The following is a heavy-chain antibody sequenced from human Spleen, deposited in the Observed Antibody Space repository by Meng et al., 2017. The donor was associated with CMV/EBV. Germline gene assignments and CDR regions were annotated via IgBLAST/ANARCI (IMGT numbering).Heavy chain of an antibody. D-gene: IGHD4-17*01. Sequence: GESLKISCVGSGFSFSTQSMIWVRQAPGKGLEWVSSFSSGSNYIYYIDSVKGRFTISRDNSKNTLFLVMNSLRAEDTAVYYCAKDLGSNDYGEDYWGQGTPVTVSS. CDR3: AKDLGSNDYGEDY. V-gene: IGHV3-21*04. CDR1: GFSFSTQS. J-gene: IGHJ4*02. CDR2: FSSGSNYI.